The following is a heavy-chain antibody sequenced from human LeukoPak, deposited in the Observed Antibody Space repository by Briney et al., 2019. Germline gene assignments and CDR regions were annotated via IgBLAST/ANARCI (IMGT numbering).Heavy chain of an antibody. J-gene: IGHJ6*03. D-gene: IGHD6-13*01. Sequence: PSETLSLTCAVYGGSFSGYYWTWIRQPPGKGLEWIGEINHSGSTNYNPSLKSRVTISVDTSKNQFSLKLSSVTAADTAVYYCARHPQQLVRMDVWGKGTTVTVSS. V-gene: IGHV4-34*01. CDR3: ARHPQQLVRMDV. CDR2: INHSGST. CDR1: GGSFSGYY.